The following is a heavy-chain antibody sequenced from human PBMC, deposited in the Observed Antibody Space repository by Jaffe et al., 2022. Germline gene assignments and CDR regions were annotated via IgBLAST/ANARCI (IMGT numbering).Heavy chain of an antibody. V-gene: IGHV4-39*01. Sequence: QLQLQESGPGLVKPSETLSLTCTVSGGSISSSSYYWGWIRQPPGKGLEWIGSIYYSGSTYYNPSLKSRVTISVDTSKNQFSLKLSSVTAADTAVYYCARLSPSSWYGYFDYWGQGTLVTVSS. J-gene: IGHJ4*02. CDR1: GGSISSSSYY. D-gene: IGHD6-13*01. CDR2: IYYSGST. CDR3: ARLSPSSWYGYFDY.